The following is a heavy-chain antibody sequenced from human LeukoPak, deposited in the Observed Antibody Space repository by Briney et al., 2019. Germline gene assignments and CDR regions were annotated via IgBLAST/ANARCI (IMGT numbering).Heavy chain of an antibody. CDR2: FDPEDGET. V-gene: IGHV1-24*01. Sequence: ASVKVSFKVSGYTLTELSMHWVRQAPGKGLEWMGGFDPEDGETIYAQKFQGRVTMTRNTSISTAYMELSSLRSEDTAVYYCARYPTSVARRYQRHGSGSNYYYYGMDVWGQGTTVTVSS. CDR1: GYTLTELS. D-gene: IGHD3-10*01. J-gene: IGHJ6*02. CDR3: ARYPTSVARRYQRHGSGSNYYYYGMDV.